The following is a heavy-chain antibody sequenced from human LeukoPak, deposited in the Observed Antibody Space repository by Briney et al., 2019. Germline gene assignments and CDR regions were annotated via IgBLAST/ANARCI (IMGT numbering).Heavy chain of an antibody. CDR2: MTYDGNIK. V-gene: IGHV3-30*03. CDR3: AREYYYDSSGKPALDY. D-gene: IGHD3-22*01. Sequence: GGSLRLSCAASGFTFSSYGMHWVRQAPGQGLEWVAVMTYDGNIKYYADSVKGRFTISRDNAKNSLYLQMNSLRAEDTAVYYCAREYYYDSSGKPALDYWGQGTLVTVSS. CDR1: GFTFSSYG. J-gene: IGHJ4*02.